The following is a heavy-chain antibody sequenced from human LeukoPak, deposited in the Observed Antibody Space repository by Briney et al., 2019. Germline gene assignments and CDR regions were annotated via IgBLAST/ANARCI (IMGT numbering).Heavy chain of an antibody. CDR3: AREGDILTGNDAFDI. CDR1: GYTFTSYY. CDR2: INPSGGST. D-gene: IGHD3-9*01. Sequence: ASVKVSCKASGYTFTSYYMHWVRQAPGQGLEWMGIINPSGGSTSYAQKFQGRVTMTRDMSTSTVYMELSSLRSEDTAVYYCAREGDILTGNDAFDIWGQGTMVTVSS. V-gene: IGHV1-46*01. J-gene: IGHJ3*02.